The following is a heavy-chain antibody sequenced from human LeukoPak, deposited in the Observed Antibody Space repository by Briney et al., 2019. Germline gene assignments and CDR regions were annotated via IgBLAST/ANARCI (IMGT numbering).Heavy chain of an antibody. Sequence: ASVKVSCKASGYTFNNYGISWVRQAPGQGLEWMAWISAYNGNTNYALKLRGRVTMTTDTSTSTAYMELRSLRSDDTAVYYCARDEKRYCGGGSCPAYFDYWGQGTLVTVSS. J-gene: IGHJ4*02. V-gene: IGHV1-18*01. D-gene: IGHD2-15*01. CDR1: GYTFNNYG. CDR3: ARDEKRYCGGGSCPAYFDY. CDR2: ISAYNGNT.